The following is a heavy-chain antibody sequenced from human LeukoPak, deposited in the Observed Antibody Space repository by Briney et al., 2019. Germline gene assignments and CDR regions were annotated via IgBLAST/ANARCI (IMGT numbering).Heavy chain of an antibody. D-gene: IGHD2-2*02. CDR1: GGTFSSYA. CDR3: ARDGLDCSSTSCYMGVNWFDP. Sequence: SVKVSCKASGGTFSSYAISWVRQAPGQGLEWMGGSIPIFGTANYAQKFQGRVTITADESTSTAYMELSSLRSEDTAVYYCARDGLDCSSTSCYMGVNWFDPWGQGTLVTVSS. CDR2: SIPIFGTA. V-gene: IGHV1-69*01. J-gene: IGHJ5*02.